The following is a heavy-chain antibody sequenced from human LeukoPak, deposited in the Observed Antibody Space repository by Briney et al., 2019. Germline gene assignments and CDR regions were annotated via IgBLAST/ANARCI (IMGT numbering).Heavy chain of an antibody. V-gene: IGHV4-59*01. Sequence: SETLSLTCTVSGGSISSYYWSWIRQPPGKGLEWIGNIYYSGSTNYTPSLKSRVTISLDTSKKQFSLKLSSVTAADTAVYYCARAPGYSYGTGGYYFDYWGQGTLVTVSS. J-gene: IGHJ4*02. CDR3: ARAPGYSYGTGGYYFDY. D-gene: IGHD5-18*01. CDR2: IYYSGST. CDR1: GGSISSYY.